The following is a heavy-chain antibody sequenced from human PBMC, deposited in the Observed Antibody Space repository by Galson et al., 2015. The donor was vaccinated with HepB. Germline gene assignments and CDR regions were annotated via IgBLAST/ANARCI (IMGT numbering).Heavy chain of an antibody. CDR3: ARPYCSSTSCFDY. J-gene: IGHJ4*02. V-gene: IGHV5-10-1*04. CDR2: IDPSDSYT. Sequence: QSGAEVKKPGESLGISCKGSGYSFTSYWISWVRQMPGKGLEWMGRIDPSDSYTNYSPSFQGQVTISADKSITTAYLQWSSLKASDSAMYYCARPYCSSTSCFDYWGQGTLVTASS. CDR1: GYSFTSYW. D-gene: IGHD2-2*01.